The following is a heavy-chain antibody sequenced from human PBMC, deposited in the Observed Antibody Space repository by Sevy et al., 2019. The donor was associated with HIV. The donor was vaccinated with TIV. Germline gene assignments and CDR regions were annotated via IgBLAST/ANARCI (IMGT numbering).Heavy chain of an antibody. D-gene: IGHD6-13*01. V-gene: IGHV3-33*08. J-gene: IGHJ4*02. CDR1: GFIFSTYG. CDR3: VSGARIVAAGNFAY. Sequence: GGSLRLSCGASGFIFSTYGMHWVRQAPGKGLEWVALIWYDGSSKHYADSVQGRFSISRDNSKNTLDLQMNSLRAEDTAVYYCVSGARIVAAGNFAYWGQGTLVTVSS. CDR2: IWYDGSSK.